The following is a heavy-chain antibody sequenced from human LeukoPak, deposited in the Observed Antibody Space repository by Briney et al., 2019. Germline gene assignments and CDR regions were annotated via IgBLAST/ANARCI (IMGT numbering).Heavy chain of an antibody. J-gene: IGHJ6*03. CDR1: GYAFTSYD. D-gene: IGHD3-10*02. Sequence: ASVKVSCKASGYAFTSYDINWVRQATGQGLEWMGWMNPNSGNTGYAQKFQGRVTMTRNTSISTAYMELSSLRSEDTAVYYCARGQDNYIQGYYYMDVWGKGTTVTVSS. CDR2: MNPNSGNT. V-gene: IGHV1-8*01. CDR3: ARGQDNYIQGYYYMDV.